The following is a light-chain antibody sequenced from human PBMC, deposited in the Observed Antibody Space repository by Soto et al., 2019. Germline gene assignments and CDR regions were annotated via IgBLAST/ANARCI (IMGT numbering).Light chain of an antibody. V-gene: IGLV2-14*01. J-gene: IGLJ2*01. CDR1: SSDVGRYEY. CDR2: DVS. Sequence: QSVLTQPASVSGSPGQSITISCTGTSSDVGRYEYVSWYQQHPGKAPKLLIYDVSKWPSGVSNRFSGSKSGNTASLTISGLQAEDEADYYYSSYTSSDTLIFGGGTKLTVL. CDR3: SSYTSSDTLI.